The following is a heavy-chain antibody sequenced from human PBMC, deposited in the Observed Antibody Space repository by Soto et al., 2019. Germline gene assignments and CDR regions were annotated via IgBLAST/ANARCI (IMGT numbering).Heavy chain of an antibody. CDR1: GFTFSSYA. Sequence: GSLILSCAASGFTFSSYAMSLVRQAPGKGLEWVSAISGSGGSTYYADSVKGRFTISRDNSKNTLYLQMNSLRAEDTAVYYCAKDRIPAGYYYGMDVWGQGTTVTVSS. J-gene: IGHJ6*02. V-gene: IGHV3-23*01. CDR3: AKDRIPAGYYYGMDV. CDR2: ISGSGGST. D-gene: IGHD6-25*01.